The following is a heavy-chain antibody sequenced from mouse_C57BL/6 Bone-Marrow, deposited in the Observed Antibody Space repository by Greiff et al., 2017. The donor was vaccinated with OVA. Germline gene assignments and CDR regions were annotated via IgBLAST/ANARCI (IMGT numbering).Heavy chain of an antibody. CDR3: ARSWLLLFGY. J-gene: IGHJ2*01. Sequence: VQLQQPGADLVKPGASVKLSCKASGYTFTSYWMHWVKQRPGQGLEWIGMIHPNSGSTNYNEKFKSKATLTVDKSSSTAYMQLSSLTSEDSAVYNCARSWLLLFGYRGQGTTLTVSS. D-gene: IGHD2-3*01. CDR2: IHPNSGST. V-gene: IGHV1-64*01. CDR1: GYTFTSYW.